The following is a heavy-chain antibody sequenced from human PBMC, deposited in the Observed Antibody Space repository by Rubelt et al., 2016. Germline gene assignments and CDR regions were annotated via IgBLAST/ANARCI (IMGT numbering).Heavy chain of an antibody. D-gene: IGHD6-6*01. CDR2: IIPILGIA. J-gene: IGHJ4*02. V-gene: IGHV1-69*09. CDR3: ASDVGSSASDEIDY. CDR1: GGTFSSYA. Sequence: QVQLVQSGSELKKPGASVKVSCKASGGTFSSYAISWVRQAPGQGLEWMGRIIPILGIANYAQKFQGRVTITADKSTSTAYMELSSLRSEDTAVYYCASDVGSSASDEIDYWGQGTLVTVSS.